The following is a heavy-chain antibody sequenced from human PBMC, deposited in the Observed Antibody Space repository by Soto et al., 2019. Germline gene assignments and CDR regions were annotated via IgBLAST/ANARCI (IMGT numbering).Heavy chain of an antibody. J-gene: IGHJ4*02. CDR2: ISSSSSYI. D-gene: IGHD1-1*01. CDR3: ASPAGIAYFDY. Sequence: EMQLVESGGGLVQPGGSLRLSCAGSGLTFSSYSMNWVRQAPGKGLEWVSSISSSSSYIYYADSVKGRFTISRDNAKNSLYLQMNSLRAEDTAVYYCASPAGIAYFDYWGQGTLVTVSS. V-gene: IGHV3-21*01. CDR1: GLTFSSYS.